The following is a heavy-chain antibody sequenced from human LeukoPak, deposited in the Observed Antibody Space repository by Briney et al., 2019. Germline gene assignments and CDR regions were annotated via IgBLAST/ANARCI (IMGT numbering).Heavy chain of an antibody. CDR2: IKSKTGGGTT. CDR3: TTDLRAPRTPAGNIDY. V-gene: IGHV3-15*01. D-gene: IGHD6-13*01. J-gene: IGHJ4*02. CDR1: GFTFTNAW. Sequence: GGSLRLSCAASGFTFTNAWMSWVRPAPGKGLEWGGLIKSKTGGGTTDYAAPVKGRFTISRDDSKNTLYLQMNSLKTEDTAIYYCTTDLRAPRTPAGNIDYWGQGALVTVSS.